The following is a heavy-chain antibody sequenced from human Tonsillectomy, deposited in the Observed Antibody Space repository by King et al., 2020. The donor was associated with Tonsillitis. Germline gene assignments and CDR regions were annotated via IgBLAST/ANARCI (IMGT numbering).Heavy chain of an antibody. CDR1: GFTFSDHY. CDR2: ISSSCSTI. Sequence: VQLVESGGGLVKTGGSLRLSFSASGFTFSDHYMSWIRQAPGKGLEWVSYISSSCSTIYYADSVNGRFTISRDNAKNSLYLQMNSLRAEDTALYYCARDRWFGGVWGQGTTVTVSS. V-gene: IGHV3-11*01. D-gene: IGHD3-10*01. J-gene: IGHJ6*02. CDR3: ARDRWFGGV.